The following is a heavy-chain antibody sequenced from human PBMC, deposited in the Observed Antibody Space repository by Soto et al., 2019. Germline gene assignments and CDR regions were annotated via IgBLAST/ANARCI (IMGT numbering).Heavy chain of an antibody. CDR2: ISYDGSNK. V-gene: IGHV3-30*18. J-gene: IGHJ4*02. Sequence: QVQLVESGGGMVQPGRSLRLSCAASGFTFSSYGMHWVRQAPGKGLEWVAVISYDGSNKYYADCVKGRFTISRDNSKNTLYLQTNSLRAEDTAVYYCAKDLFDFWSAYYFDYWGQGTLVTVSS. CDR3: AKDLFDFWSAYYFDY. CDR1: GFTFSSYG. D-gene: IGHD3-3*01.